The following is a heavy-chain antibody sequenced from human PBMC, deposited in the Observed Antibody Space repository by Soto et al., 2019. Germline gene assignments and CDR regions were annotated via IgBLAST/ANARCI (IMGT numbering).Heavy chain of an antibody. V-gene: IGHV3-23*01. CDR1: GLTFRNYA. J-gene: IGHJ2*01. CDR3: AKDRRYSSGWYWYFDL. Sequence: EVQLLESGGTLVQPGGSLRLFCAASGLTFRNYAMSWVRQAPGKGLEWVSALSGSGDNTYYADSVRGRFTISRDNSRNTLYLQMNSLRADDTAVYYCAKDRRYSSGWYWYFDLWGRGTLVTVSS. D-gene: IGHD6-19*01. CDR2: LSGSGDNT.